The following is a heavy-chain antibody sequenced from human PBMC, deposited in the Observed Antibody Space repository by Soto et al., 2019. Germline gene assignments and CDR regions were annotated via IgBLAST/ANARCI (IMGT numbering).Heavy chain of an antibody. Sequence: PSETLSLTCSVSGASIITSYYWAWIRQPPGKGLERIGSIYYSGGTYYNPSLKSRVTIFVDTSKSQFSLMLASVTAADTAVYYCARHDWARFYGMDVWGQGTTVTVS. CDR3: ARHDWARFYGMDV. J-gene: IGHJ6*02. CDR2: IYYSGGT. D-gene: IGHD2-21*01. CDR1: GASIITSYY. V-gene: IGHV4-39*01.